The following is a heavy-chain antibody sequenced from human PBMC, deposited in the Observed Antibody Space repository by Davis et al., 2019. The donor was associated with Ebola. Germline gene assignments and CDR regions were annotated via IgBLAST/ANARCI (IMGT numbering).Heavy chain of an antibody. Sequence: HTGGSLRLSCAASGFTFSSYGMHWVRQAPGKGLVWVSLIKSDGSSTRYADSVKGRFTISRDNAKNTLYLQMNSLRVEDTAVYYCACYVLGWGQGTLVTVSS. CDR1: GFTFSSYG. J-gene: IGHJ4*02. V-gene: IGHV3-74*01. D-gene: IGHD2-8*01. CDR2: IKSDGSST. CDR3: ACYVLG.